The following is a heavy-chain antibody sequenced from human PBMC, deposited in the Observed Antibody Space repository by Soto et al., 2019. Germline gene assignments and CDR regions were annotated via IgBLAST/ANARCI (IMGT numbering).Heavy chain of an antibody. CDR1: GFTFSSYG. V-gene: IGHV3-33*01. Sequence: GGSLRLCCAASGFTFSSYGMHWVRQAPGKGLERVAVIWYEGSNKYYAESVKGRYTISRDDSKNTVYLQMNSLGAEDTAVYYCTRDPLIAVAAYDAFDIWGQGTSVTVSS. J-gene: IGHJ3*02. CDR3: TRDPLIAVAAYDAFDI. CDR2: IWYEGSNK. D-gene: IGHD6-19*01.